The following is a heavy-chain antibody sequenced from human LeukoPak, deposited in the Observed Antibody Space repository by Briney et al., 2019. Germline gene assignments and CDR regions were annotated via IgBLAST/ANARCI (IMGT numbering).Heavy chain of an antibody. V-gene: IGHV4-4*02. J-gene: IGHJ4*02. CDR3: ARGASGGQAIAAAGVDY. CDR1: GGSISSSNW. CDR2: IYHSGST. Sequence: SETLSLTCAVSGGSISSSNWWSWVRQPPGKGLEWIGEIYHSGSTNYNPSLKSRVTISVDKSKNQFSLKLSSVTAADTAVYYCARGASGGQAIAAAGVDYWGQGTLVTVSS. D-gene: IGHD6-13*01.